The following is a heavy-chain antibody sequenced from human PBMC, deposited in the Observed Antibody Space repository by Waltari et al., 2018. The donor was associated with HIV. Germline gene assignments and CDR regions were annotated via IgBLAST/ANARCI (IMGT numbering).Heavy chain of an antibody. V-gene: IGHV3-15*01. CDR3: AACFRISMFGRLILPPSLHSFDS. D-gene: IGHD3-10*01. Sequence: VGHIKPQTDGGTTDYDAPVTCRFTISTEDSKNTLYLEINSVKTEDTAVYYCAACFRISMFGRLILPPSLHSFDSWGQGTMVTVSS. J-gene: IGHJ3*02. CDR2: IKPQTDGGTT.